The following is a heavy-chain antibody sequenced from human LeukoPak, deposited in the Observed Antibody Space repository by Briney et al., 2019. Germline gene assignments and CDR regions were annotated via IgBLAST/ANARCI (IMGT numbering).Heavy chain of an antibody. CDR1: GFTFSNDA. CDR2: ISNDESNK. D-gene: IGHD1-26*01. CDR3: ARGGANYFDY. V-gene: IGHV3-30-3*01. Sequence: PGRSLRLSCAASGFTFSNDAIHWVRQAPAKGLEWLAVISNDESNKYYADSVKDRFTISRDNSKNTLYLQMDSLGPEDTAVYYCARGGANYFDYWGQGTLVTVSS. J-gene: IGHJ4*02.